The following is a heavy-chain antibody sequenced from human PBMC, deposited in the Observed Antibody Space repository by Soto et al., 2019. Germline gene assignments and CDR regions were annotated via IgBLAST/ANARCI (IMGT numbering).Heavy chain of an antibody. CDR3: AGDPFYYASGF. Sequence: GGSLRLSCAASGFKFGDHYMTWIRQAPGKGLEWVSKISGDGTTQYYADSVKGRFTVSRDNTKNSLHLQMNRLRAEDTALYYCAGDPFYYASGFWGQGTLVTVSS. CDR2: ISGDGTTQ. V-gene: IGHV3-11*01. D-gene: IGHD3-10*01. CDR1: GFKFGDHY. J-gene: IGHJ4*02.